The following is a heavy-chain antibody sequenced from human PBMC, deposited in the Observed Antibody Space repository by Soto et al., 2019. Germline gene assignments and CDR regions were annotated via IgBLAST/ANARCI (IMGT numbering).Heavy chain of an antibody. V-gene: IGHV1-46*01. J-gene: IGHJ3*02. CDR2: INPSGGST. Sequence: ASVKVSCKASGSTFTSYYMHWVRQAPGQGLEWMGIINPSGGSTSYAQKFQGRVTMTRDTSTSTVYMELSSLRSEDTAVYYCARAPDYYDSSGYQRDAFDIWGQGTMVTVSS. CDR1: GSTFTSYY. D-gene: IGHD3-22*01. CDR3: ARAPDYYDSSGYQRDAFDI.